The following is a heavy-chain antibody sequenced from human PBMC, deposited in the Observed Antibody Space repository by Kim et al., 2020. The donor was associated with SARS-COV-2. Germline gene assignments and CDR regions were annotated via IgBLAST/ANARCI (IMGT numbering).Heavy chain of an antibody. V-gene: IGHV4-34*01. D-gene: IGHD3-10*01. Sequence: YNPSLKSRVTISVDTSKNQFSLKLSSVTAADTAVYYCARVWRGSRGAFDIWGQGTMVTVSS. J-gene: IGHJ3*02. CDR3: ARVWRGSRGAFDI.